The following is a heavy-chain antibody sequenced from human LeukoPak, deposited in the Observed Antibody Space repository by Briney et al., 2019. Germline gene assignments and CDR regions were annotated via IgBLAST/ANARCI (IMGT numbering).Heavy chain of an antibody. CDR2: IYSGGST. D-gene: IGHD1-26*01. J-gene: IGHJ3*02. CDR1: GFTVSSNY. CDR3: TRILLKWELPGSDAFDI. V-gene: IGHV3-66*01. Sequence: GGSVRLSCSASGFTVSSNYMSWVRQAPGKGLEWVSVIYSGGSTYYADSVKGRFTISRDDSKSIAYLQVNSLKTEDTAVYYCTRILLKWELPGSDAFDIWGEGTMVTVSS.